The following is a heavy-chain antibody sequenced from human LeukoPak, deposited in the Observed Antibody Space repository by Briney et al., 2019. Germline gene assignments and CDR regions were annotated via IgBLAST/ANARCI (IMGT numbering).Heavy chain of an antibody. J-gene: IGHJ4*02. CDR2: ISYDGSNK. D-gene: IGHD2-15*01. CDR1: GFTFSSYG. Sequence: GGSLRLSCAASGFTFSSYGMHWVRQAPGKGLEWVAVISYDGSNKYYADSVKGRFTISRDNSKNTLYLQMNSLRAEDTAVYYCARGRLGYCSGRSYYGLDYWGQGTLVTVSS. V-gene: IGHV3-30-3*01. CDR3: ARGRLGYCSGRSYYGLDY.